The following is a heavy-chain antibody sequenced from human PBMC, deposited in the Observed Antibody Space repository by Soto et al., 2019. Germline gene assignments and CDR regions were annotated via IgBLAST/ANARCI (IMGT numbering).Heavy chain of an antibody. J-gene: IGHJ5*02. V-gene: IGHV1-69*06. CDR3: ARGKIAAAGWENNWFDP. Sequence: SVKVSCKASGGTFSSYAISWVRQAPGQGLEWMGGIIPIFGTANYAQKFQGRVTITADKSTSTAYMELSSLRSEDTAVYYCARGKIAAAGWENNWFDPWGQGTLATVSS. CDR2: IIPIFGTA. D-gene: IGHD6-13*01. CDR1: GGTFSSYA.